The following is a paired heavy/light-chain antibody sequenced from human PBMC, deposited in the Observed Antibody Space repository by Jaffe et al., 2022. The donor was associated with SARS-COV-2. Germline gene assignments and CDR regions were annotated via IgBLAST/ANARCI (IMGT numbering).Light chain of an antibody. J-gene: IGLJ1*01. V-gene: IGLV2-14*01. CDR2: DVS. CDR1: SSDVGGYNY. CDR3: SSYTSTSKV. Sequence: QSALTQPASVSGSPGQSITISCTGTSSDVGGYNYVSWYQQHPGKAPKLMIYDVSNRPSGVSNRFSGSKSGNTASLTISGLQAEDEADYYCSSYTSTSKVFGTGTKVTVL.
Heavy chain of an antibody. Sequence: QVQLQQWGAGLLKPSETLSLTCAVYGGSFSGYYWSWIRQPPGKGLEWIGEINHSGSTNYNPSLKSRVTISVDTSKNQFSLKLSSVTAADTAVYYCARGPIRWEVPAAPFFDYWGQGTLVTVSS. J-gene: IGHJ4*02. D-gene: IGHD2-2*01. CDR1: GGSFSGYY. CDR3: ARGPIRWEVPAAPFFDY. CDR2: INHSGST. V-gene: IGHV4-34*01.